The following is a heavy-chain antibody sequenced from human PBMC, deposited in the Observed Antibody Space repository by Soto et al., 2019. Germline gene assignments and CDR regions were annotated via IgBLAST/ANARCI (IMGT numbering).Heavy chain of an antibody. CDR1: GGSISSYY. J-gene: IGHJ4*02. CDR3: ARSRGYSYGYDY. D-gene: IGHD5-18*01. V-gene: IGHV4-59*01. Sequence: KTSETLSLTCTVSGGSISSYYWSWIRQPPGKGLEWIGYIYYSGSTNYNPSLKSRVTISVDTSKNQFSLKLSSVTAADTAVYYCARSRGYSYGYDYWGQGTLVTVSS. CDR2: IYYSGST.